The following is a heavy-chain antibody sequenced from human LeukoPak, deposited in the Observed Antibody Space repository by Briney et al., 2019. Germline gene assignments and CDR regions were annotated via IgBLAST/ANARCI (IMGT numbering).Heavy chain of an antibody. CDR3: AGGYYYMDV. CDR1: GFTFSDYY. CDR2: IKQDGSEK. V-gene: IGHV3-7*01. J-gene: IGHJ6*03. Sequence: GGSLRLSCAASGFTFSDYYMSWVRQAPGKGLEWVANIKQDGSEKYYVDSVKGRFTISRDNAKNSLYLQMNSLRAEDTAVYYCAGGYYYMDVWGKGTTVTISS.